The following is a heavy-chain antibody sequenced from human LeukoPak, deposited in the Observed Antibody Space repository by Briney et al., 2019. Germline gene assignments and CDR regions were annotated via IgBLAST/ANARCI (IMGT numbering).Heavy chain of an antibody. D-gene: IGHD6-19*01. J-gene: IGHJ4*02. CDR2: INSDGSTT. CDR3: ARVIYSGWEGELSD. V-gene: IGHV3-74*01. Sequence: GGSLRLSCAASGFTFSGYWMHWVRQAPGKGLVWVSRINSDGSTTSYADSVMGRFTISRDNAKNTLYPQMNSLRAEDTAVYYCARVIYSGWEGELSDWGQGTLVTVSS. CDR1: GFTFSGYW.